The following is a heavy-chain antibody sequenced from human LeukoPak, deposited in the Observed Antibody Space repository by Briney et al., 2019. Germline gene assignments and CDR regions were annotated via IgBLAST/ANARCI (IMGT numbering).Heavy chain of an antibody. CDR3: AKTQYTTGWYADY. V-gene: IGHV5-51*01. D-gene: IGHD6-19*01. CDR2: IYPGDSDT. J-gene: IGHJ4*02. CDR1: GYIFTSYW. Sequence: GESLKISCKGSGYIFTSYWIAWVRQMPGKGLEWMGVIYPGDSDTRYSPSFQGQVTISADKSINTAYLQWGSLKASDTAMYYCAKTQYTTGWYADYWGQGTLVSVSS.